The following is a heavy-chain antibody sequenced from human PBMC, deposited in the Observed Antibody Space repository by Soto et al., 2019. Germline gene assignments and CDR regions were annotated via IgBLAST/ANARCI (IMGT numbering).Heavy chain of an antibody. CDR1: GGSIFSYY. J-gene: IGHJ6*02. V-gene: IGHV4-4*07. Sequence: SETLSLTCIVSGGSIFSYYWDWIRQPAGKGLEWIGRMYTTGGTISGPSLRSRVTMSVDTSKSQFSLKLSSVTAADTAVYYCAGDRPDYFYGMDVWGQGTTVTVSS. D-gene: IGHD6-6*01. CDR2: MYTTGGT. CDR3: AGDRPDYFYGMDV.